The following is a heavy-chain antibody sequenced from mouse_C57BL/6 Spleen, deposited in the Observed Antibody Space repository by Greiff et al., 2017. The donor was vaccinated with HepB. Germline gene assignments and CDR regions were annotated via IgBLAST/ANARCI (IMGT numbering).Heavy chain of an antibody. CDR3: TRIVADDWYFDV. CDR2: IDPETGGT. J-gene: IGHJ1*03. Sequence: LVESGAELVRPGASVTLSCKASGYTFTDYEMHWVKQTPVHGLEWIGAIDPETGGTAYNQKFKGKAILTADKSSSTAYMELRSLTSEDSAVYYCTRIVADDWYFDVWGTGTTVTVSS. CDR1: GYTFTDYE. D-gene: IGHD1-1*01. V-gene: IGHV1-15*01.